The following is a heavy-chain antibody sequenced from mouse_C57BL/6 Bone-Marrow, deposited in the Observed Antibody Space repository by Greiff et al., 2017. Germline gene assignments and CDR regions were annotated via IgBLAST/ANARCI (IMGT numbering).Heavy chain of an antibody. J-gene: IGHJ2*01. Sequence: QVQLKQPGAELVKPGASVKLSCKASGYTFTSYWMQWVKQRPGQGLEWIGEIDPSDSYTNYNQKFKGKATLTVDTSSSTAYMQLSSLTSEDSAVYYCARWGSLDYWGQGTTLTVSS. D-gene: IGHD1-1*02. CDR1: GYTFTSYW. CDR2: IDPSDSYT. V-gene: IGHV1-50*01. CDR3: ARWGSLDY.